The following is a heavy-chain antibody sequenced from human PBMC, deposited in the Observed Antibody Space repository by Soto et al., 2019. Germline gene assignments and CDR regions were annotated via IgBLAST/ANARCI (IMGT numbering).Heavy chain of an antibody. CDR1: GGSTSSHY. V-gene: IGHV4-59*08. J-gene: IGHJ3*02. Sequence: SETLSLPCTVSGGSTSSHYCRCIRQPPRKGLEWIGYIYYSGSTNYNPSLKSRVTISVDTSKNQFSLKLSSVTAADTAVYYCAIFIRKTTYHNGYTPGFDIRGEGTMVT. D-gene: IGHD3-16*02. CDR2: IYYSGST. CDR3: AIFIRKTTYHNGYTPGFDI.